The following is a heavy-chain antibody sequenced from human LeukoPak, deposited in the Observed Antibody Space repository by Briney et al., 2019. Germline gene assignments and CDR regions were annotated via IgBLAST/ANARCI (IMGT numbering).Heavy chain of an antibody. V-gene: IGHV1-2*02. CDR1: GYTFTANY. J-gene: IGHJ4*02. D-gene: IGHD3-3*01. CDR3: ACGSGLYSPDY. CDR2: IDPNSGAT. Sequence: ASVKVSCKASGYTFTANYLHWVRQAPGQGLEWMGWIDPNSGATNHAQMSQGRVTMTRDTSIITAYMELSRLRSDDTAVYYCACGSGLYSPDYWGQGTLVTVSS.